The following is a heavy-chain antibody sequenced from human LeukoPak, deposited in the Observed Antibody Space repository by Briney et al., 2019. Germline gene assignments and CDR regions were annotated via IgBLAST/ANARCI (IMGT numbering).Heavy chain of an antibody. D-gene: IGHD5-24*01. CDR2: ISAYNGNT. CDR3: ARDERWLQLGRFDP. V-gene: IGHV1-18*01. J-gene: IGHJ5*02. CDR1: GYTFSSYG. Sequence: ASVKVSCKASGYTFSSYGITWVRQAPGQGLEWMGRISAYNGNTNYAQKLQGRVTMTTDTSTSTAYMELRSLRSDDTAVYYCARDERWLQLGRFDPWGQGTLVTVSS.